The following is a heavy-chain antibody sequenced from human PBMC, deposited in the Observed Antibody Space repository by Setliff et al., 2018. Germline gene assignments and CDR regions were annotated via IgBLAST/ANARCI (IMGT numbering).Heavy chain of an antibody. CDR3: ARMSGFQYIDV. CDR2: IYTSWST. CDR1: GDSISSRRNY. V-gene: IGHV4-61*09. J-gene: IGHJ6*03. Sequence: TLSLTCTVSGDSISSRRNYWGWFRQPAGKELEWVGQIYTSWSTNYNPSLKSRVTISLDTSKNQFSLSLTSVTAEDTAVYYCARMSGFQYIDVWDKGTTVTVSS. D-gene: IGHD3-3*01.